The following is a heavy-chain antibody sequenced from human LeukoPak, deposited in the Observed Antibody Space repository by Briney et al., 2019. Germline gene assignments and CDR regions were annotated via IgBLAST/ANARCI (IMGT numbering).Heavy chain of an antibody. V-gene: IGHV3-66*01. J-gene: IGHJ6*02. D-gene: IGHD2-15*01. Sequence: PGGSLRLSCAASGFTVSSNYMSWVRQAPGKGLECVSVIYSGGSTYYADSVKGRFTISRDNSKNTLYLQMNSLRAEDTAVYYCARTPTQGYYYGMDVWGQGTTVTVSS. CDR3: ARTPTQGYYYGMDV. CDR1: GFTVSSNY. CDR2: IYSGGST.